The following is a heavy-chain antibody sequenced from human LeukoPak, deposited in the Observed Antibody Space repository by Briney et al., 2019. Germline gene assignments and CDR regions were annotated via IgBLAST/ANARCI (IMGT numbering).Heavy chain of an antibody. Sequence: GRSLRLSCAASGFTFNTYAIHWVRQAPGKGLEWVAVISFDGTNKYYADSVKGRFTISRDNSKNTLYLQMNSLRAEDTAVYYCAREGGDIVVVPAAGWFDPWGQGTLVTVSS. J-gene: IGHJ5*02. CDR2: ISFDGTNK. CDR1: GFTFNTYA. CDR3: AREGGDIVVVPAAGWFDP. D-gene: IGHD2-2*01. V-gene: IGHV3-30*04.